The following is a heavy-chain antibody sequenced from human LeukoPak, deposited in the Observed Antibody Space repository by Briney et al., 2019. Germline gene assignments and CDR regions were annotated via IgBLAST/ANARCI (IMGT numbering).Heavy chain of an antibody. CDR1: EFTFDNYA. V-gene: IGHV3-9*03. CDR2: ISWNSGSI. D-gene: IGHD3-10*01. CDR3: AKDSIGVPRSYFDY. J-gene: IGHJ4*02. Sequence: GGSLRLSCAASEFTFDNYAMSWVRQAPGKGLEWVSGISWNSGSIGYADSVKGRFTISRDNAKNSLYLQMNSLRAEDMALYYCAKDSIGVPRSYFDYWGQGTLVTVSS.